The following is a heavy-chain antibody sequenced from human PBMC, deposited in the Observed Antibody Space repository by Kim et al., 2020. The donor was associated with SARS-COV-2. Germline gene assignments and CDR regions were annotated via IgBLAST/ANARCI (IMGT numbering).Heavy chain of an antibody. CDR3: ARVVPLLRNAFDI. V-gene: IGHV4-30-2*05. D-gene: IGHD1-26*01. Sequence: NPSLKRQVLISVDTSRNRFSLKLTSVPAADTAVYYCARVVPLLRNAFDIWGQGIVVTVSS. J-gene: IGHJ3*02.